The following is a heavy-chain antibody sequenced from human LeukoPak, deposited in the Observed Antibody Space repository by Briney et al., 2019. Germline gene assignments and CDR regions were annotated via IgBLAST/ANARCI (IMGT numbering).Heavy chain of an antibody. J-gene: IGHJ3*02. V-gene: IGHV6-1*01. D-gene: IGHD7-27*01. CDR1: GDGLSVSSDV. CDR3: ARDADWGYDAYDI. CDR2: TYYKSKWLN. Sequence: SQTLSLTCAISGDGLSVSSDVWNWVRQSPSRGLEWLGRTYYKSKWLNDYAVSVKSRITISPDTSKNQFSLHLNSVTPEDTAVYYCARDADWGYDAYDIWGQGTMVTVFS.